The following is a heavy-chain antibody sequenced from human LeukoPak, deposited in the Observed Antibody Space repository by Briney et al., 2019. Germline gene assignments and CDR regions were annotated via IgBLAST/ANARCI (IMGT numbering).Heavy chain of an antibody. CDR1: GGTFSSYA. V-gene: IGHV1-69*05. CDR2: IIPIFGTA. Sequence: SVKVSCKASGGTFSSYAISWVRQAPGQGLEWMGGIIPIFGTANYAQKFQVRVTITTDESTSTAYMELSSLRSEDTAVYYCARDPGGAWVRYYYMDVWGKETTVTVSS. CDR3: ARDPGGAWVRYYYMDV. D-gene: IGHD1-26*01. J-gene: IGHJ6*03.